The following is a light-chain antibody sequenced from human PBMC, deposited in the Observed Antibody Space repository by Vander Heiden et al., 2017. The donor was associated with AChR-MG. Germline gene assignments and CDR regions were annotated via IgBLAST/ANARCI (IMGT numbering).Light chain of an antibody. CDR3: QQSDSILPYT. CDR2: AAS. Sequence: DIQVTQSPSSLSAFVGDTVTFTCRASQSISTYLNWYQQRPGKAPKLLIYAASSLQTGVPSRFRGSGSGTDFTLTISSLQPEDFATYFCQQSDSILPYTFGQGTKLEIK. V-gene: IGKV1-39*01. J-gene: IGKJ2*01. CDR1: QSISTY.